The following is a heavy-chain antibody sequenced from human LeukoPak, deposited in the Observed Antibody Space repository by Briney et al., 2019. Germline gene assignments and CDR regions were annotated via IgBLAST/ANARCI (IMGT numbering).Heavy chain of an antibody. J-gene: IGHJ4*02. CDR1: GGSTSSYY. V-gene: IGHV4-4*07. CDR2: IYTSGST. CDR3: ARSYSSSWTSFDY. D-gene: IGHD6-13*01. Sequence: SSETLSLTCTVSGGSTSSYYWNWIRQPAGKGLEWIGRIYTSGSTNYNPSHKSRVTMSVDTSKNQFSLKLSSVTAADTAVYYCARSYSSSWTSFDYWGQGSLVTVSS.